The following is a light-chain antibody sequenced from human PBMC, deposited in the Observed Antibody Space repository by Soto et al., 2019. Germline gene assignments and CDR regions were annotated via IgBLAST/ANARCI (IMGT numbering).Light chain of an antibody. CDR3: HQYFAAPPT. V-gene: IGKV4-1*01. J-gene: IGKJ3*01. CDR1: QTILYTSNNKNY. CDR2: LAS. Sequence: DIVMTQSPDSLAVSLGERATITCKSSQTILYTSNNKNYLGWYQQRPGQPPKLLIYLASTRESGVPDRISGSGSWTNFSLSITSLQPEDVATYYCHQYFAAPPTFGPGTKVEIK.